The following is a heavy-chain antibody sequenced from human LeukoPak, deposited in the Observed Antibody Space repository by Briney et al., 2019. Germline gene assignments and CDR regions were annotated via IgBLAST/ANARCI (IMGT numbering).Heavy chain of an antibody. Sequence: ASVKVSCKASGGTFSSYAISWVRQAPGQGLEWMGRIIPILGIANYAQKFQGRVTITADKSTSTAYMELSSLRSEDTAVYYCARDTTGYYYDSSGYYYWGQGTLVTVSS. J-gene: IGHJ4*02. CDR3: ARDTTGYYYDSSGYYY. D-gene: IGHD3-22*01. V-gene: IGHV1-69*04. CDR2: IIPILGIA. CDR1: GGTFSSYA.